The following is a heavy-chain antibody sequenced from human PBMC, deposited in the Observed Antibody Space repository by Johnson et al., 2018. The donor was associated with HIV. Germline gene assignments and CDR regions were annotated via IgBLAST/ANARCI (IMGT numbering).Heavy chain of an antibody. CDR2: IRYDGSNK. CDR3: ARDGKVGATPRRAFDI. D-gene: IGHD1-26*01. Sequence: QVQLVESGGGVVQPGRSLRLSCAASGFTFSSYALHWVRQAPGKGLEWVAFIRYDGSNKYYADSVKGRFTISRDNSKNTLYLQMNSLRAEDTAVYYCARDGKVGATPRRAFDIWGQGTMVTVSS. J-gene: IGHJ3*02. CDR1: GFTFSSYA. V-gene: IGHV3-30*02.